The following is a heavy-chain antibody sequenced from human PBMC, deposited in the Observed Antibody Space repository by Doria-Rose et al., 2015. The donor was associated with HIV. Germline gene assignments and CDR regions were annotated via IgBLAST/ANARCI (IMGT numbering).Heavy chain of an antibody. CDR2: IYYSGTT. D-gene: IGHD6-25*01. Sequence: QVQLQESGPGLVKPSETLSLTCTVSGGSVASGTPYWDWIRQTPGKGLEWIGTIYYSGTTYYNPSLRGRVTISLHTSKNQYSLKLISVTAADTGVYYCAKRAVNWFDPWGQGTLVTVSS. V-gene: IGHV4-39*01. CDR3: AKRAVNWFDP. J-gene: IGHJ5*02. CDR1: GGSVASGTPY.